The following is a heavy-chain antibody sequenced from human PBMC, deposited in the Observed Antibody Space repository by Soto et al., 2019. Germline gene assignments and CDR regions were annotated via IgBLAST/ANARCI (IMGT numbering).Heavy chain of an antibody. J-gene: IGHJ4*02. CDR3: ATKLGVDYGDYSFDY. CDR1: GFSLSTSGVA. D-gene: IGHD4-17*01. CDR2: IYWDDDK. V-gene: IGHV2-5*02. Sequence: QITLKESGPTLVKPTQTLTLTCTFSGFSLSTSGVAVGWIRQPPGKALEWLAVIYWDDDKRYSPSLKSRLTNPKGTPKNQVGLTMTNIDPVDTAPYFCATKLGVDYGDYSFDYWGQGTLVNVSS.